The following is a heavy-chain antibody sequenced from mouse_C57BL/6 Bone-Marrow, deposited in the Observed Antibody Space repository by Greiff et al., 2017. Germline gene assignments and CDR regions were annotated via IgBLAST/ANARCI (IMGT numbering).Heavy chain of an antibody. CDR3: ARSDLRYYAMDY. J-gene: IGHJ4*01. Sequence: QVQLQQSGAELARPGASVKLSCTASGYTFTSYGISWVKQRTGQGLEWIGVIYPRSGNTYYNVKFTGKATLTADKSSSTAYMELRSLTSEDSAVYFCARSDLRYYAMDYWGQGTSVTVSS. CDR2: IYPRSGNT. V-gene: IGHV1-81*01. CDR1: GYTFTSYG.